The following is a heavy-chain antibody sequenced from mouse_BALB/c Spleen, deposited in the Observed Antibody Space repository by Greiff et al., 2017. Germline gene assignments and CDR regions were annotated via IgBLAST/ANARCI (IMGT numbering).Heavy chain of an antibody. Sequence: EVQLQQSGPELVKPGASVKISCKASGYSFTGYFMNWVKQSPGKSLEWIGRINPYNGDTFYNQKFKGKATLTVDKSSSTAHMELLSLTSEDSAVYYFGRGYYYGSSSSFFDYWGQGTTLTVSS. CDR3: GRGYYYGSSSSFFDY. CDR2: INPYNGDT. V-gene: IGHV1-37*01. CDR1: GYSFTGYF. D-gene: IGHD1-1*01. J-gene: IGHJ2*01.